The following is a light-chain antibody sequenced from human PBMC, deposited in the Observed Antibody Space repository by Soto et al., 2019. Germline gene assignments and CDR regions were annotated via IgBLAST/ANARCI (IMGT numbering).Light chain of an antibody. Sequence: EIVMTQSPATLSVSPGERATLSCRASQGIKDYLAWFQQKPGQAPKLLIYGASTRATAIPARFSGSGSGTEFTLSISSLQAEEFAVYYCQQYNTWPRTFGQGTKVDI. CDR3: QQYNTWPRT. CDR2: GAS. J-gene: IGKJ1*01. V-gene: IGKV3-15*01. CDR1: QGIKDY.